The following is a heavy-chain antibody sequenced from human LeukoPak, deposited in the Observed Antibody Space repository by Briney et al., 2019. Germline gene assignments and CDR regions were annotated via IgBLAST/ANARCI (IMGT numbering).Heavy chain of an antibody. Sequence: SETLSLTCAVYGGSFSGYYWSWIRQPPGKGLEWIGEINHSGSTNYNPSLKSRVTISLDTSRNQFSLKLNSVTAADTAVYYCAKTNGYGLVNIWGQGTMVTVSS. J-gene: IGHJ3*02. D-gene: IGHD3-10*01. V-gene: IGHV4-34*01. CDR3: AKTNGYGLVNI. CDR1: GGSFSGYY. CDR2: INHSGST.